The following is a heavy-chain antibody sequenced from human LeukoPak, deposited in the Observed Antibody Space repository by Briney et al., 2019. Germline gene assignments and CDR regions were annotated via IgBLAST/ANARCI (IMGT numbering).Heavy chain of an antibody. CDR1: GFTFSSYG. CDR2: ISYDGSNK. J-gene: IGHJ4*02. V-gene: IGHV3-30*18. CDR3: AKGRGKRIAARPDPFDY. D-gene: IGHD6-6*01. Sequence: GGSLRLSCAASGFTFSSYGMRWVRQAPGKGLEWVAVISYDGSNKYYADSVKGRFTISRDNSKNTLYLQMNSLRAEDTAVYYCAKGRGKRIAARPDPFDYWGQGTLVTVSS.